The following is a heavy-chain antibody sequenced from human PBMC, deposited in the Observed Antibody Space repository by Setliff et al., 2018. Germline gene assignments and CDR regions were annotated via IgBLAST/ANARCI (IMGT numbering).Heavy chain of an antibody. CDR1: GYSFTSYW. CDR2: IYPGDSDT. Sequence: GESLKISCKGSGYSFTSYWIGWVRQMPGKGLEWMGIIYPGDSDTRYSPSFQGQVTISADKSFSTAYLQWSSLKASATAMYYCARVGQQLVYYYYGMDVWGQGTTVTSP. J-gene: IGHJ6*02. D-gene: IGHD6-13*01. CDR3: ARVGQQLVYYYYGMDV. V-gene: IGHV5-51*01.